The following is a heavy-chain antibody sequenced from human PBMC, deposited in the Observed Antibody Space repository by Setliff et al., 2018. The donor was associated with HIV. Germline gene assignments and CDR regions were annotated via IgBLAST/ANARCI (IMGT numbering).Heavy chain of an antibody. V-gene: IGHV4-39*07. CDR3: ARAVQLGYFDY. CDR1: GGSISSSSYY. J-gene: IGHJ4*02. Sequence: SETLSLTCTVSGGSISSSSYYWGWIRQPPGKGLEWIGSIYYSGSTYYNPSLKSRVTISVDTSKNQFSLKLSSVTAADTAVYYCARAVQLGYFDYWGQGTLVTISS. D-gene: IGHD6-6*01. CDR2: IYYSGST.